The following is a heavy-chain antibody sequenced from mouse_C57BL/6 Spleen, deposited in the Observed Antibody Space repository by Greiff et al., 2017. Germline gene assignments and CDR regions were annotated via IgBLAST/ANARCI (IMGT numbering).Heavy chain of an antibody. CDR3: ARRGRGDYYAMDY. V-gene: IGHV1-72*01. J-gene: IGHJ4*01. Sequence: QVQLQQSGAELVKPGASVQLSCKASGYTFTSYWMHWVKQRPGRGLEWIGRIDPNSGGTKSNEKFKSKATLTVDKPSSTAYMQLRSLTSEDSAVYYCARRGRGDYYAMDYWGQGTSVTVSS. CDR1: GYTFTSYW. CDR2: IDPNSGGT.